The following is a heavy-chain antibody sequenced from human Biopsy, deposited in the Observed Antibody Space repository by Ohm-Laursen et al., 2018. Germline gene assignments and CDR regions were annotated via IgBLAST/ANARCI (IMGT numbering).Heavy chain of an antibody. CDR1: GDSISSYY. J-gene: IGHJ2*01. V-gene: IGHV4-59*01. CDR3: ARDRGYYSDRTVPGYFDL. Sequence: SDTLSLTCAVSGDSISSYYWSWIRQPPGKGLQWIGYVYYIGSTDYNPSLQSRVTISVDTSKNHFSLRLRSVTPADTAIYYCARDRGYYSDRTVPGYFDLWGRGTLVTVSS. D-gene: IGHD3-22*01. CDR2: VYYIGST.